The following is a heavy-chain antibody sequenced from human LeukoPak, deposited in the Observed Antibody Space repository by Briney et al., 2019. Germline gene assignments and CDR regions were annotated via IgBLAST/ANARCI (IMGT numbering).Heavy chain of an antibody. CDR1: GFTFSNYW. Sequence: GGPLRLSCAASGFTFSNYWMSWVRQAPGKGLEWVANIRQDGSEKYYVDSVKGRFTISRDNAKNSLYLQMNSLRAEDTAVYYCARRYFDYWGQGTLVTVSS. CDR3: ARRYFDY. J-gene: IGHJ4*02. CDR2: IRQDGSEK. V-gene: IGHV3-7*01.